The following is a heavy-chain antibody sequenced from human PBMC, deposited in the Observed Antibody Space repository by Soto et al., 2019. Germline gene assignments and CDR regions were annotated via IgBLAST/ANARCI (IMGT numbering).Heavy chain of an antibody. CDR1: GDSINSYY. CDR3: ARRSDYANPRFDS. Sequence: QVQLQESGPGLVKPSETLSLTCTVSGDSINSYYWSWIRQPPGKGLEWIGYIYYTGSTSYSPSLNRRVTRSLDTSKNQFSLKLSSVTAADTAVYYCARRSDYANPRFDSWGQGTLVTVSS. J-gene: IGHJ4*02. D-gene: IGHD4-17*01. V-gene: IGHV4-59*08. CDR2: IYYTGST.